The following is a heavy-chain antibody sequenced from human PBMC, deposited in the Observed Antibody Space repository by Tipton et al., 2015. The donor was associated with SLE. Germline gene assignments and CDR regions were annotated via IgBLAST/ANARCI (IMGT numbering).Heavy chain of an antibody. CDR3: AGDDYASGIT. CDR2: ISSSSRYI. D-gene: IGHD3-10*01. V-gene: IGHV3-21*03. Sequence: GSLRLSCAASGFIFSDYSMNWVRQAPGKGLEWVSSISSSSRYIYHAESLKGRFTISRDNAKNSLYLQMNSLRVEDTAVYLCAGDDYASGITWGQGTLVTVSS. CDR1: GFIFSDYS. J-gene: IGHJ5*02.